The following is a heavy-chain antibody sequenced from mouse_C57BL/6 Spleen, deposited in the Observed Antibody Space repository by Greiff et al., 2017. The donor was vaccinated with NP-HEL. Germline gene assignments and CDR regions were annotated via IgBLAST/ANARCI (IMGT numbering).Heavy chain of an antibody. CDR2: IYPGSGNT. Sequence: VNVVESGAELVRPGASVKLSCKASGYTFTDYYINWVKQRPGQGLEWIARIYPGSGNTYYNEKFKGKATLTAEKSSSTAYMQLSSLTSEDSAVYFCAQEAILRRGFAYWGQGTLVTVSA. D-gene: IGHD1-1*01. CDR3: AQEAILRRGFAY. V-gene: IGHV1-76*01. J-gene: IGHJ3*01. CDR1: GYTFTDYY.